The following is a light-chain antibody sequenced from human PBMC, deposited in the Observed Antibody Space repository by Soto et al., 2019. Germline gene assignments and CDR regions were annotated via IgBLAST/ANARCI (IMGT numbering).Light chain of an antibody. Sequence: EIVLTQSPGTLSLSPGERATLSGRDSQSVRNNYLAWYQQKPGQAPRFLIYGATNSATGSPDRFSGSGSGTDFTLTISRLQPEDLAVYYCQQYGSSGTFGQGTKVDIK. CDR1: QSVRNNY. J-gene: IGKJ1*01. CDR2: GAT. CDR3: QQYGSSGT. V-gene: IGKV3-20*01.